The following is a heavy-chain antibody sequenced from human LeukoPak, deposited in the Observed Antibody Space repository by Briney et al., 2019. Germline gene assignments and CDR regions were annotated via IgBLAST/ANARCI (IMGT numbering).Heavy chain of an antibody. CDR2: IIPIVSIA. CDR1: GGTFSSYA. J-gene: IGHJ4*02. V-gene: IGHV1-69*04. Sequence: SVKVSCKASGGTFSSYALSWVRQAPGQGLEWMGTIIPIVSIANYAQKFQGRVTITADKSTSTAYMELSSLRSEDTAVYYCARDGEMATIYFDYWGQGTLVTVSS. CDR3: ARDGEMATIYFDY. D-gene: IGHD5-24*01.